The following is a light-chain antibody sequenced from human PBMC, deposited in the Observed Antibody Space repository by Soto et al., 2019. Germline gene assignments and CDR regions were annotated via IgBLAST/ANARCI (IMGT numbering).Light chain of an antibody. J-gene: IGKJ3*01. CDR3: QQADSFPFT. CDR1: QGIDSW. V-gene: IGKV1-12*01. CDR2: AAS. Sequence: DIQMTQSPSSVSASVGDRVTVTCRASQGIDSWLVWYQQKPGKAPKLLIYAASSLQSGVPSRFSGSGSGTDFTLTISNLQPEDFATYYCQQADSFPFTFGPGTKVDIK.